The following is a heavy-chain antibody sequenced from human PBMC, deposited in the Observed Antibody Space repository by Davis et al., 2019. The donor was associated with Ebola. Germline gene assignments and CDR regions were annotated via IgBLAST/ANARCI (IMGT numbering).Heavy chain of an antibody. CDR3: AKDYFGVYYDILTGNYYFDY. CDR1: GFTFSSYG. D-gene: IGHD3-9*01. CDR2: ISYDGSNK. Sequence: GGSLRLSCAASGFTFSSYGMHWVRQAPGKGLEWVAVISYDGSNKYYADSVKGRFTISRDNSKNTLYLQMNSLRAEDTAVYYCAKDYFGVYYDILTGNYYFDYWGQGTLVTVSS. J-gene: IGHJ4*02. V-gene: IGHV3-30*18.